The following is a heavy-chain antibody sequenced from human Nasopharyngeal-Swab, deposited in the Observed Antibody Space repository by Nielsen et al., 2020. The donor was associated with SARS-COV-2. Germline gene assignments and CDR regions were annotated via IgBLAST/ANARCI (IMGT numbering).Heavy chain of an antibody. J-gene: IGHJ6*03. V-gene: IGHV3-20*04. CDR2: LTWNGATK. D-gene: IGHD3-10*01. CDR1: GFSFDDYG. CDR3: ARGQKGSGSYWSRSYFYMDV. Sequence: GESLKISCAASGFSFDDYGMSWVRQAPGKGLEWVSGLTWNGATKEYADSVKGRFTISRDNARNSLYLEMNSLRAEDTALYYCARGQKGSGSYWSRSYFYMDVWGKGTTVTVSS.